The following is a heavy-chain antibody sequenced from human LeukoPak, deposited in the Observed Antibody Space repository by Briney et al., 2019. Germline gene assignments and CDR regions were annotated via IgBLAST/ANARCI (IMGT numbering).Heavy chain of an antibody. V-gene: IGHV3-53*01. Sequence: ETLSLTCAVSGGSISSSNWWSWVRQAPGKGLEWVSVIYSGGSTYYADSVKGRFTISRDNSKNTLYLQMNSLRAEDTAVYYCARASYGSGSYADYWGQGTLVTVSS. J-gene: IGHJ4*02. CDR1: GGSISSSNW. D-gene: IGHD3-10*01. CDR3: ARASYGSGSYADY. CDR2: IYSGGST.